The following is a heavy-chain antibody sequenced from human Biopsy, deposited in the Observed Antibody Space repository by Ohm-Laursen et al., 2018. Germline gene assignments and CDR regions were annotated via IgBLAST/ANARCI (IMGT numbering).Heavy chain of an antibody. CDR2: INPKSGVA. D-gene: IGHD4-17*01. Sequence: ASVKVSCKASEYTVTDYYVHWVRQAPGQGFEWMGWINPKSGVANHAQNFQGRVSMTRDTSISTVYLELSGLRSDDTAVYYCARDMTVTARPYYYSGVDVWGPRTRVTVSS. CDR3: ARDMTVTARPYYYSGVDV. J-gene: IGHJ6*02. CDR1: EYTVTDYY. V-gene: IGHV1-2*02.